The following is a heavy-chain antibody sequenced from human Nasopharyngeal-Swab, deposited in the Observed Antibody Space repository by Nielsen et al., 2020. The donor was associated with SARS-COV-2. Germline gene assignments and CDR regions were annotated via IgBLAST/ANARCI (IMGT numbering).Heavy chain of an antibody. CDR2: ISVSAST. CDR3: ARSQLWFDY. CDR1: GDSFSGDY. V-gene: IGHV4-59*01. J-gene: IGHJ4*02. D-gene: IGHD5-18*01. Sequence: SETLSLPCIVSGDSFSGDYRSWIRQAPGQGLEWIGSISVSASTNSNTSLKSRVTISLDTSKNQFSLQLCSVTAADTAVYYCARSQLWFDYWGQGTLVTVSS.